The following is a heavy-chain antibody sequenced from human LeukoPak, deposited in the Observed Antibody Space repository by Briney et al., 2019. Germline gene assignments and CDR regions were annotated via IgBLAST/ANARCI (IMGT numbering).Heavy chain of an antibody. J-gene: IGHJ6*02. CDR2: ISSSGNTI. D-gene: IGHD6-13*01. CDR3: AREELAGIDLFYYYGMDV. CDR1: GFTFSSYE. V-gene: IGHV3-48*03. Sequence: GGSLRLSCAASGFTFSSYEMNWVRQAPGKGLEWVSYISSSGNTIYYADSVKGRFTMSRDNAKNSLYLQMNSLRAEDTAVYYCAREELAGIDLFYYYGMDVWGQGTTVTVSS.